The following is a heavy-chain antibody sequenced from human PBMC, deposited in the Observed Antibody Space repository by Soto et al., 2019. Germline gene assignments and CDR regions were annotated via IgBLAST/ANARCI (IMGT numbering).Heavy chain of an antibody. Sequence: QVQLVQSGAEVKKPGSSVKVSCKASGGTFSSYTISWVRQAPGQGLEWMGRIIPILGIANYAQKFQGRVTIXVDXSXTTAYMELSSLRSEDTAVYYCARDRSPGRGGWYFDLWGRGTLVTVSS. D-gene: IGHD3-10*01. CDR1: GGTFSSYT. CDR3: ARDRSPGRGGWYFDL. CDR2: IIPILGIA. J-gene: IGHJ2*01. V-gene: IGHV1-69*08.